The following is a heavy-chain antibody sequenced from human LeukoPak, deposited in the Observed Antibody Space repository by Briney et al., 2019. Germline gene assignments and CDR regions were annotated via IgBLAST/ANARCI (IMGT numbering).Heavy chain of an antibody. CDR1: GFTFSTYD. V-gene: IGHV3-13*01. CDR2: ITSAGDR. CDR3: AREACNGNSCYLLDY. D-gene: IGHD2-15*01. J-gene: IGHJ4*02. Sequence: PGGSLRLSCAASGFTFSTYDMHWVRQATGKGLEWVSTITSAGDRYYPGSVKGRFTISRENAKNSLYLHMDSLRAGDTAVYYCAREACNGNSCYLLDYWGQGTLVTVSS.